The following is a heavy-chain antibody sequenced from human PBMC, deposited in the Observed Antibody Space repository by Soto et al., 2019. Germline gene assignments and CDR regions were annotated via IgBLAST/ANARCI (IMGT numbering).Heavy chain of an antibody. CDR1: EFTFSNYA. CDR2: ISYGGGTT. J-gene: IGHJ4*02. Sequence: GGSLRLSCAASEFTFSNYAMSWVRQAPGKGLEWVSAISYGGGTTYYADSVKGRFTISRDNSKNTLYLQMNSLRAEDTAVYYCAKNPEYYYDSTGYHLDYWGQGTLVTVSS. D-gene: IGHD3-22*01. V-gene: IGHV3-23*01. CDR3: AKNPEYYYDSTGYHLDY.